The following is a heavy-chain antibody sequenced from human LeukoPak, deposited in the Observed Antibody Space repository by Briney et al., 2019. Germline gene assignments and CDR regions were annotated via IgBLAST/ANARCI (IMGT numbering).Heavy chain of an antibody. V-gene: IGHV3-48*04. CDR3: ARGARLGYASGWYHGI. J-gene: IGHJ3*02. CDR1: GFTFSSYS. CDR2: ISSSGSPI. D-gene: IGHD6-19*01. Sequence: GGSLRLSCAASGFTFSSYSMNWVRQAPGKGLEWVSYISSSGSPIYYADSVKGRFTISRDNAKNSLYLQMNSLRADDTAVYYCARGARLGYASGWYHGIWGQGTMVTVSS.